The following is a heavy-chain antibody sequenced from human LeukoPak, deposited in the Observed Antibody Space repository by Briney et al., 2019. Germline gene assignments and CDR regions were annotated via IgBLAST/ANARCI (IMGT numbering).Heavy chain of an antibody. CDR1: GFTFSSSA. Sequence: GTSVKVSCKASGFTFSSSAMQWVRQARGQRLEWIGWIVVGSGNTNYAQKFQGRVIITRDMSTSTAYMELSSLRSEDTAVYYCARDIRAAAGSWGQGTLVTVSS. D-gene: IGHD6-13*01. CDR2: IVVGSGNT. V-gene: IGHV1-58*02. J-gene: IGHJ4*02. CDR3: ARDIRAAAGS.